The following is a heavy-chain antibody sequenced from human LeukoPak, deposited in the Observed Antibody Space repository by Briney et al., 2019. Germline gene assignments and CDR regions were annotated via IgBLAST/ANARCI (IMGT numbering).Heavy chain of an antibody. CDR3: ARDDGDV. V-gene: IGHV3-7*01. CDR1: GFTFSNYW. Sequence: QPGGSLRLSCVPSGFTFSNYWMKWVRQAPGKGLEWVASINEDGSGKFSVGSVKDPITISRDNTRNSLDLQINSLTVEDTAIYYCARDDGDVWGTGTTVTVSS. CDR2: INEDGSGK. J-gene: IGHJ6*04.